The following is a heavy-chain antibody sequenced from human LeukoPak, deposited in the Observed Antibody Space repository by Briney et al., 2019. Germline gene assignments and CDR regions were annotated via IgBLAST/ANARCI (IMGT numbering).Heavy chain of an antibody. V-gene: IGHV4-34*01. J-gene: IGHJ4*02. CDR2: INHSGST. D-gene: IGHD3-22*01. CDR3: ASMISSGSYYFDY. CDR1: GGSFSGYY. Sequence: SETLSLTCAVYGGSFSGYYWSWIRQPPGKGLEWIGEINHSGSTNYNPPLKSRVTISVDTSKNQFSLKLSSVTAADTAVYYCASMISSGSYYFDYWGQGTLVTVSS.